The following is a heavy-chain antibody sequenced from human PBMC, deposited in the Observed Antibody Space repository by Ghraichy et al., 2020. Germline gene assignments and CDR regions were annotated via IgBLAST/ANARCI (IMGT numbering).Heavy chain of an antibody. J-gene: IGHJ5*02. D-gene: IGHD6-13*01. Sequence: SETLSLTCTFSGGSFSSYYWSWVRLPPGKGLEWIAYMHSSGDAKYNPSLKSRLTISLDTSKNQFSLKLRSVSAADTAVYYCVRDREYSSSWHGFDLWGPGTLVTVSS. CDR1: GGSFSSYY. CDR3: VRDREYSSSWHGFDL. CDR2: MHSSGDA. V-gene: IGHV4-59*12.